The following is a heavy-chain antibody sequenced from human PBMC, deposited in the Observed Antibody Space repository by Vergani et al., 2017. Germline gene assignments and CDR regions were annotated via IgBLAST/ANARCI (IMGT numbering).Heavy chain of an antibody. Sequence: EVQLVESGGSLVPPGGSLRLSCAASGFTLSSQLMSWVRQAPGKGLEWVAKIKQDGSGKYYVDSVKGRFTISRDNAKNSLYLQMNSLRAEDTAVYYCASHGYGSGSYPFDYWGQGTLVTVSS. CDR1: GFTLSSQL. CDR2: IKQDGSGK. V-gene: IGHV3-7*01. CDR3: ASHGYGSGSYPFDY. D-gene: IGHD3-10*01. J-gene: IGHJ4*02.